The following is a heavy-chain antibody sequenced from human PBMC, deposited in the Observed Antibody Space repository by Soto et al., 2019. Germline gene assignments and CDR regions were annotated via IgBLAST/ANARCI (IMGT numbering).Heavy chain of an antibody. Sequence: SETLSLTCSVSGDSISRIDYYWTWIRQHPEKGLEWIGNIYFRGNTYYSPSLESRLTISVDTSKNQFSLKLTSVTAADTAVYYCAREGGSYDSGGYLIRGAFDIWGQGTMVTV. V-gene: IGHV4-31*03. CDR1: GDSISRIDYY. J-gene: IGHJ3*02. D-gene: IGHD3-22*01. CDR3: AREGGSYDSGGYLIRGAFDI. CDR2: IYFRGNT.